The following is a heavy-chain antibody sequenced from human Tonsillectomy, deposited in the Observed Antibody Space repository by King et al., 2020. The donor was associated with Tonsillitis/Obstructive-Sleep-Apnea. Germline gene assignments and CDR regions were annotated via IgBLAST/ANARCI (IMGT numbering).Heavy chain of an antibody. CDR3: ARTYYYGSGSYSDAFDI. D-gene: IGHD3-10*01. J-gene: IGHJ3*02. V-gene: IGHV1-69*12. CDR1: GGTFSSYA. CDR2: IIPIFGTA. Sequence: QLVQSGAEVKKPGSSVKVSCKASGGTFSSYAISWVRQAPGQGLEWMGGIIPIFGTANYAQKFQGRGTITADESTSTAYMELSSLRSEDTAVYYCARTYYYGSGSYSDAFDIWGQGTMVTVSS.